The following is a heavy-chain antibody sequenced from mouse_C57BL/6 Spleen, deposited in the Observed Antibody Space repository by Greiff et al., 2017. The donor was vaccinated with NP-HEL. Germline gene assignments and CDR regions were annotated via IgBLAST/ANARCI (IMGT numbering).Heavy chain of an antibody. CDR2: IDPSDSYT. J-gene: IGHJ2*01. D-gene: IGHD1-1*01. Sequence: QVQLKQPGAELVMPGASVKLSCKASGYTFTSYWMHWVKQRPGQGLEWIGEIDPSDSYTNYNQKFKGKSTLTVDKSSSTAYMQLSSLTSEDSAVYYCARTGTITTVVATKDYFDYWGQGTTLTVSS. CDR1: GYTFTSYW. CDR3: ARTGTITTVVATKDYFDY. V-gene: IGHV1-69*01.